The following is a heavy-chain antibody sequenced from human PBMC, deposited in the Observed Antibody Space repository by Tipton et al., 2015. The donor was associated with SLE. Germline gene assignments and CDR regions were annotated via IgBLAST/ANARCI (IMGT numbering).Heavy chain of an antibody. CDR1: GGSFSGYY. J-gene: IGHJ6*02. V-gene: IGHV4-34*01. Sequence: TLSLTCAVYGGSFSGYYWSWIRQPPGKGLEWIGEINHSGSTNYNPSLKSRVTISVGTSKNQFSLKLSSVTAADTAVYYCARDDRVVVVPAAMGFLYGMDVWGQGTTVTVSS. D-gene: IGHD2-2*01. CDR2: INHSGST. CDR3: ARDDRVVVVPAAMGFLYGMDV.